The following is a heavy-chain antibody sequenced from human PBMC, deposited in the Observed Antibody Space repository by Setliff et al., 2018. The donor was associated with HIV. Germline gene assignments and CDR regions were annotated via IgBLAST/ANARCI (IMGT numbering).Heavy chain of an antibody. Sequence: TSETLSLTCTVSGGSISSYCWNWIRQPPGKGLEWIGYIFASGSSLYNPSLQSRVSISIDTSKNQFPLKLSSVTAADTAVYYCARRIDNSGSLPAKNWFDTWGQGRLVTVSS. CDR3: ARRIDNSGSLPAKNWFDT. CDR2: IFASGSS. CDR1: GGSISSYC. D-gene: IGHD3-10*01. V-gene: IGHV4-4*09. J-gene: IGHJ5*02.